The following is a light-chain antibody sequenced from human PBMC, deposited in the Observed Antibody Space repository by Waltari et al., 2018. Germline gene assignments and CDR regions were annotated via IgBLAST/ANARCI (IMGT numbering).Light chain of an antibody. CDR3: HLYGSART. V-gene: IGKV3-20*01. Sequence: EIVMTQSPATLSLSPGERATLSCRASQIVSNNYLACYQQQPGQAPRLLIYGVSSRATGIPDRFSGSGSGTDFTLTISRLEPEDSAVYFCHLYGSARTFGGGTKVEIK. CDR2: GVS. J-gene: IGKJ4*01. CDR1: QIVSNNY.